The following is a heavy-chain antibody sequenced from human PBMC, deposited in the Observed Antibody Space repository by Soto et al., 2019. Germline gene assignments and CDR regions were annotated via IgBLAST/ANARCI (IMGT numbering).Heavy chain of an antibody. J-gene: IGHJ5*02. CDR2: IYSTGTTSGTT. CDR3: VRVGPCSGTICRRWYDP. Sequence: SETLSLTCTVSGGSMDAYDWSWIPQPPGKGLEWIGYIYSTGTTSGTTNYNPSLKGRVAILVDTSKSQFSLRLTSVTAADTAVDYCVRVGPCSGTICRRWYDPSGQGTLVTLFS. CDR1: GGSMDAYD. D-gene: IGHD2-2*01. V-gene: IGHV4-59*01.